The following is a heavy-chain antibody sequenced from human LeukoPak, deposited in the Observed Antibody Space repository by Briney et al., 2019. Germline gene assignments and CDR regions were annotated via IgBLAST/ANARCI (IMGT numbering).Heavy chain of an antibody. D-gene: IGHD4-17*01. J-gene: IGHJ5*02. CDR1: GFTFSSYA. Sequence: GGSLRLSCAASGFTFSSYAMHWVRQAPGKGLEWVAVISYDGSNKYYADSVKGRFTISRDNSKNTLHLQMDSLRAEDTAVYYCARDYMTTVTTGNWFDPWGQGTLVTVSS. CDR3: ARDYMTTVTTGNWFDP. CDR2: ISYDGSNK. V-gene: IGHV3-30*01.